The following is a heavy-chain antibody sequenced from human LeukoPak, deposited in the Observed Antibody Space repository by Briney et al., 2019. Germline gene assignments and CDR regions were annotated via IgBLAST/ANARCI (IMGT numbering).Heavy chain of an antibody. CDR1: GDSISSYY. D-gene: IGHD6-19*01. V-gene: IGHV4-59*01. CDR3: ARAYSSGWYYQD. Sequence: SETLSLTCTVSGDSISSYYWSWIRQPPGKGLEWIGYISNSGSTNYNPSLKSRVTISVDTSENHFSLKLSSVTAADTAIYYCARAYSSGWYYQDWGQGTLVTVSS. J-gene: IGHJ4*02. CDR2: ISNSGST.